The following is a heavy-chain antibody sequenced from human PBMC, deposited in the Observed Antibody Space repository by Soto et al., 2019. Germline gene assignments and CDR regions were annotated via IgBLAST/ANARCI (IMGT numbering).Heavy chain of an antibody. D-gene: IGHD3-9*01. CDR3: AKGALRYFDWPSSYYFDY. CDR2: ISYDGSNK. CDR1: GLTFSSYG. J-gene: IGHJ4*02. V-gene: IGHV3-30*18. Sequence: GGSLRLSCAASGLTFSSYGMHWVRQAPGKGLEWVAVISYDGSNKYYADSVKGRFTISRDNSKNTLYLQMNSLRAEDTAVYYCAKGALRYFDWPSSYYFDYWGQGTPVTVSS.